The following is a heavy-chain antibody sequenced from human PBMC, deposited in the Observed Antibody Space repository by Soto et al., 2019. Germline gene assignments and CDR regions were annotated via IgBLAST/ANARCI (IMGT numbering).Heavy chain of an antibody. J-gene: IGHJ5*02. V-gene: IGHV4-34*02. Sequence: QQQLQQWGAGLLKPSETLSLTCAVYVGSFSGYYWSWIRHPPGKGLEWIGEINHSGSTNYNPSLKSRVTISVDTSKNQFSLKLNSVTAADTAVYYCARGLDFQHDFWRKNWFDPWGQGTLVTGSS. CDR3: ARGLDFQHDFWRKNWFDP. CDR2: INHSGST. CDR1: VGSFSGYY. D-gene: IGHD3-3*01.